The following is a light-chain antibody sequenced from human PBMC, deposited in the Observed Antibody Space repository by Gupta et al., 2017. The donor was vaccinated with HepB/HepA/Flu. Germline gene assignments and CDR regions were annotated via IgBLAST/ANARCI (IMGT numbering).Light chain of an antibody. V-gene: IGLV3-9*01. Sequence: SYELTQPPSVSVAQGPTATITCGGGNIGSQNVHWYQQKPGQAPVLAIYRDRERYSGIPERFSGSKSGSTATLTISRVQGGDEADYYCQQWDSATVVFGGGTKLTVL. CDR2: RDR. CDR1: NIGSQN. CDR3: QQWDSATVV. J-gene: IGLJ2*01.